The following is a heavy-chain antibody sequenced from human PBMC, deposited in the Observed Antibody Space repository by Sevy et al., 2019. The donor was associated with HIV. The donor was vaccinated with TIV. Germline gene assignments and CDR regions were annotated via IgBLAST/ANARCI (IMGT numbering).Heavy chain of an antibody. Sequence: GGSLRLSCAVSGFTFSSFWMSWVRQAPGKGLEWVANIKQDGSEKDYVDSVKGRFTISRENAKNSLYLQMNSLRAEDAAMYYCAKQANWALDYWGQGTLVTVSS. J-gene: IGHJ4*02. D-gene: IGHD3-16*01. CDR3: AKQANWALDY. CDR2: IKQDGSEK. CDR1: GFTFSSFW. V-gene: IGHV3-7*01.